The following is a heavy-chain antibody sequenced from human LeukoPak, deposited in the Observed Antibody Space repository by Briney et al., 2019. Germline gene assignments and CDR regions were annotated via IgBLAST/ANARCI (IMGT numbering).Heavy chain of an antibody. V-gene: IGHV3-53*01. CDR1: GFTFSSYA. CDR3: ARMLISSGYYVDS. D-gene: IGHD3-22*01. J-gene: IGHJ4*02. CDR2: IYSGGTT. Sequence: GGSLRLSCAASGFTFSSYAMSWVRQAPGKGLEWVSVIYSGGTTYYADSVKGRFTISRDISKNTLYLQMGSLRVEDTAVYYCARMLISSGYYVDSWGQGTLVTVSS.